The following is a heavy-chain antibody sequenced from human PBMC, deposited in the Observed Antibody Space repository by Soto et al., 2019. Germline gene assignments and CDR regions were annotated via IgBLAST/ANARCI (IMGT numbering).Heavy chain of an antibody. J-gene: IGHJ4*02. Sequence: EVQLVQSGAEVKKPGESLRISCKGSGYSFTSYWISWVRQLPGKGLEWMGRIDPSDSYTNYSPSFQGHVTISADKSISTAYLQWSSLKASDTAMYYCARQDDFWRGFYMVDYWCQGTLVTVSS. CDR2: IDPSDSYT. D-gene: IGHD3-3*01. CDR1: GYSFTSYW. V-gene: IGHV5-10-1*03. CDR3: ARQDDFWRGFYMVDY.